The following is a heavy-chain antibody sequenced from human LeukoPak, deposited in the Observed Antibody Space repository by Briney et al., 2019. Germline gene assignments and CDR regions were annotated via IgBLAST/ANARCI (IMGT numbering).Heavy chain of an antibody. V-gene: IGHV4-4*07. CDR1: GGSISSYY. J-gene: IGHJ4*02. CDR2: IYTSGST. D-gene: IGHD1-26*01. Sequence: SQTLSLTCTVSGGSISSYYWSWIRQPAGKGLEWIGRIYTSGSTNYNPSLKSRVTMSVDTSKNQFSLTLSSVTAADTAVYYCARGVGYSGSHRRFDYWGQGTLVTVSS. CDR3: ARGVGYSGSHRRFDY.